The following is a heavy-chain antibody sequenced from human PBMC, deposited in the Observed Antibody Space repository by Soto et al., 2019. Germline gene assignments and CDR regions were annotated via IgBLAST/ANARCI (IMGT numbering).Heavy chain of an antibody. Sequence: GGSLRLSCAASGFTFSSYGMHWVRQAPGKGLEWVAVISYDGSNKYYADSVKGRFTISRDNSKNTLYLQMNSLRAEDTAVYYCARTPPRSGWYKWGYFDYWGQGTLVTVSS. CDR3: ARTPPRSGWYKWGYFDY. CDR1: GFTFSSYG. CDR2: ISYDGSNK. V-gene: IGHV3-30*03. D-gene: IGHD6-19*01. J-gene: IGHJ4*02.